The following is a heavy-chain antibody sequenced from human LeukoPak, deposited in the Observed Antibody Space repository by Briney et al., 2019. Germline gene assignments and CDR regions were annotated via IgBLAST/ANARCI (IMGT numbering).Heavy chain of an antibody. J-gene: IGHJ4*02. V-gene: IGHV3-30*18. Sequence: GGSLRLSCAASGFTFSDYSMNWVRQAPGKGLEWVAVISYDGSNKYYADSVKGRFTISRDNSKNTLYLQMNSLRAEDTAVYYCAKDGLTGYYLDYWGQGTLVTVSS. CDR1: GFTFSDYS. CDR3: AKDGLTGYYLDY. CDR2: ISYDGSNK. D-gene: IGHD3-9*01.